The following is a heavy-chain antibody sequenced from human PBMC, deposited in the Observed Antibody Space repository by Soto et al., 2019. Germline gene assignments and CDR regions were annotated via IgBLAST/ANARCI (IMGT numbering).Heavy chain of an antibody. Sequence: PSETLSLTCTVSGGSISNFYWSWIRQPPGKGLEWIGYVYYTGSTSYNPSLKRRVTFSADSSRGQFSLRLNSVTAADTAVYYCARSGDYTNYYYYYMDVWGKGTTVTVSS. CDR3: ARSGDYTNYYYYYMDV. CDR2: VYYTGST. V-gene: IGHV4-59*08. CDR1: GGSISNFY. D-gene: IGHD4-17*01. J-gene: IGHJ6*03.